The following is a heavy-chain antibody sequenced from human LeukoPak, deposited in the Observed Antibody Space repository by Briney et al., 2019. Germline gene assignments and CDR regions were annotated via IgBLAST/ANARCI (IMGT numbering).Heavy chain of an antibody. Sequence: ASVKVSCKASGYTPQPYFFHGLDQAPGQALNGGGWINPNTGGTDYAQGFRARVTFTADTSIGTAYMEVSRLKSDDTAMFYCAIRPVNSVSDGFYWGQGTLVTVSS. CDR3: AIRPVNSVSDGFY. V-gene: IGHV1-2*02. D-gene: IGHD2/OR15-2a*01. CDR1: GYTPQPYF. CDR2: INPNTGGT. J-gene: IGHJ4*02.